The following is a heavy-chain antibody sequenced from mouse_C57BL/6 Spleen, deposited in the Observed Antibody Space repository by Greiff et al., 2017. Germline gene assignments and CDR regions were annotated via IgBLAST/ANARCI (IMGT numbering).Heavy chain of an antibody. D-gene: IGHD4-1*01. Sequence: DVKLVESEGGLVQPGSSMKLSCTASGFTFSDYYMAWVRQVPEKGLEWVANINYDGSSTYYLDSLKSRFIISRDNAKNILYLQMSSLKSEDTATYYCARGRTGTVFDYWGQGTTLTVSS. V-gene: IGHV5-16*01. CDR3: ARGRTGTVFDY. J-gene: IGHJ2*01. CDR1: GFTFSDYY. CDR2: INYDGSST.